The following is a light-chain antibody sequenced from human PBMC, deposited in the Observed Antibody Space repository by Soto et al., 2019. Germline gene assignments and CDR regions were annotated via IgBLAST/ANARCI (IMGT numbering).Light chain of an antibody. J-gene: IGKJ1*01. CDR1: QSISNY. Sequence: DIQMTQSPSSLSASVGDRVTITCRASQSISNYLNWYQQKPGKAPILLIYTSSSLQSGVPSRFSGSGSGTDFTLTISSLEPEDFATYYCQQTYNTPGTFGQGNRVELK. V-gene: IGKV1-39*01. CDR3: QQTYNTPGT. CDR2: TSS.